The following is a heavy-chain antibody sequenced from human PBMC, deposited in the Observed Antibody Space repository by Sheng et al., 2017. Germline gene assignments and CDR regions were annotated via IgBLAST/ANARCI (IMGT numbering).Heavy chain of an antibody. V-gene: IGHV4-39*01. J-gene: IGHJ4*02. CDR3: ARQRTVVTMIAVVITPYFDS. D-gene: IGHD3-22*01. CDR2: IYYSGRT. CDR1: GGSISNSTSY. Sequence: QLQLQESGPGLVKPSETLSLTCTVSGGSISNSTSYWGLIRQFPGKGLEWIGSIYYSGRTYFNPSLKSRVTYPWTRPRNQFSLKLSSVTAADTAVYYCARQRTVVTMIAVVITPYFDSWGQGTLVTV.